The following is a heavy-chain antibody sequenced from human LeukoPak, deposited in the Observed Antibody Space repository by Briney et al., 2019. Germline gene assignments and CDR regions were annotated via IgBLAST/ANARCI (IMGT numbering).Heavy chain of an antibody. CDR1: GGSFSGYY. Sequence: SETLSLTCAVYGGSFSGYYWSWIRQPPGKGLEWIGEINHSGSTNYNPSLKSRVTISVDTSKNQFSLKLSSVTAADTAVYYCARDCLGYSSGWYWFDPWGQGTLVTVSS. CDR2: INHSGST. CDR3: ARDCLGYSSGWYWFDP. J-gene: IGHJ5*02. V-gene: IGHV4-34*01. D-gene: IGHD6-13*01.